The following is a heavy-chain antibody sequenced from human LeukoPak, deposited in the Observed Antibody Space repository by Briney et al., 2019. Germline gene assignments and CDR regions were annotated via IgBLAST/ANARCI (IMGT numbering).Heavy chain of an antibody. V-gene: IGHV3-74*01. CDR3: ARGGSPPEALGDAFDI. CDR2: INGDGSST. D-gene: IGHD1-26*01. J-gene: IGHJ3*02. Sequence: GGSLRLSCAASGFTFSFYWMHWVRQAPGKGLVRVSRINGDGSSTIYADSVKGRLTIYRDNAKNTLYLQMNSLRAEDTAVYYCARGGSPPEALGDAFDIWGQGTMVTVSS. CDR1: GFTFSFYW.